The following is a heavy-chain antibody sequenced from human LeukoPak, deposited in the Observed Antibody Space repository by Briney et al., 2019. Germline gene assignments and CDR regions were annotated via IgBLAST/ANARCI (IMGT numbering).Heavy chain of an antibody. CDR2: ISTGSTYI. V-gene: IGHV3-21*01. D-gene: IGHD3-22*01. J-gene: IGHJ4*02. Sequence: GGSLRLSCAASGFTFSSYAMNWVRQAPGEGLEWVSSISTGSTYIYYAESVKGRFTISRDNAKNPLWLQMNSLRAEDTAVYYCARGVRHSDTSAYYYFDYWGQGTLVTVPS. CDR3: ARGVRHSDTSAYYYFDY. CDR1: GFTFSSYA.